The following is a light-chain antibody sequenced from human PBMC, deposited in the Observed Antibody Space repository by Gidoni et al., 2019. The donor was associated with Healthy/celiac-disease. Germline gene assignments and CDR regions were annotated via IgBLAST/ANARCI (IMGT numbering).Light chain of an antibody. V-gene: IGKV3-11*01. CDR2: DAS. J-gene: IGKJ4*01. Sequence: EIVLTQSPATLSFSPGERATLSCMSSQVVSSYLSWYQQDPGQAPRLLIYDASNRATGIPARFSGSGSGTDFTLTISSLEPEDFAVYYCQQRSNWPPRTFGGGTKVEIK. CDR3: QQRSNWPPRT. CDR1: QVVSSY.